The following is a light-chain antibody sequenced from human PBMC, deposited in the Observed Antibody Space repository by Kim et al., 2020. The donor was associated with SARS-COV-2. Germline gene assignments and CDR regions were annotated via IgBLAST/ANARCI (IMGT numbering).Light chain of an antibody. J-gene: IGLJ2*01. CDR3: CSYAGSLV. CDR1: SSDVGSYNL. V-gene: IGLV2-23*02. CDR2: EVS. Sequence: PGQSITISCTGTSSDVGSYNLVSWYQQHPGKAPKLMIYEVSKRPSGVSNRFSGSKSGNTASLTISGLQAEDEADYYCCSYAGSLVFGGGTQLTVL.